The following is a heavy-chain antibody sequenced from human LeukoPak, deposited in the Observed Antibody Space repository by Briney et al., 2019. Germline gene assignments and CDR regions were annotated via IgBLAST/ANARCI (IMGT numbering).Heavy chain of an antibody. J-gene: IGHJ4*02. CDR2: INPSGGST. CDR3: ARDPDPVGATPNSQGGY. CDR1: RYTFTSYY. D-gene: IGHD1-26*01. Sequence: GASAMRSCKASRYTFTSYYVHWVRQAPGQGLEWIGIINPSGGSTSYAQKFQGRVTMTRDTSTSTVYMELSSLRSEDTAVYYCARDPDPVGATPNSQGGYWGQGTLVTVSS. V-gene: IGHV1-46*01.